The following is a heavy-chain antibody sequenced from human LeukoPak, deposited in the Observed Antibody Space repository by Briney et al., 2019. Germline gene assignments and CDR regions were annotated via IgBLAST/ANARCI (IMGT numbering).Heavy chain of an antibody. D-gene: IGHD3-10*02. CDR1: GFSFSSAW. V-gene: IGHV3-15*01. CDR3: AELGITMIGGV. CDR2: IKSEANGGTT. Sequence: GGSLRLSCAASGFSFSSAWMSWVRQAPGKGLEWVGRIKSEANGGTTDYAAPVKGRFTISRDDSKNTLYLQMNSLRAEDTAVYYCAELGITMIGGVWGKGTTVTISS. J-gene: IGHJ6*04.